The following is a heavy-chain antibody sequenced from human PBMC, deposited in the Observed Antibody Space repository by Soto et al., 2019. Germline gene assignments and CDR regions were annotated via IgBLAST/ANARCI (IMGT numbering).Heavy chain of an antibody. CDR3: GGGVIAAAGVTCSAP. CDR1: GGSIGSYY. Sequence: SETLSLTCTVSGGSIGSYYWSWIRQPPGKGLEWIGYIYYSGSTNYNPSLKSRVTISVDTSKNQFSLKLSSVTAADTAVYYCGGGVIAAAGVTCSAPGGQGPLVTVPS. CDR2: IYYSGST. V-gene: IGHV4-59*01. J-gene: IGHJ5*02. D-gene: IGHD6-13*01.